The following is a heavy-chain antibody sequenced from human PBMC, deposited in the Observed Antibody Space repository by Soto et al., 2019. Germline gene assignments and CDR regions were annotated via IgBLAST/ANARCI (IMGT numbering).Heavy chain of an antibody. D-gene: IGHD1-26*01. Sequence: QVRLVQSGPEVKKPGASVKVSCKTSGYAFPHYVINWVRQAPGHGLEWMGFSTHTGNTNYAQNFQGRGVLTTDTSTSTAYMEVTSLRSDDTAVYYCARSGEHPLDYWGQGTPVTVSS. V-gene: IGHV1-18*01. CDR3: ARSGEHPLDY. CDR1: GYAFPHYV. CDR2: STHTGNT. J-gene: IGHJ4*02.